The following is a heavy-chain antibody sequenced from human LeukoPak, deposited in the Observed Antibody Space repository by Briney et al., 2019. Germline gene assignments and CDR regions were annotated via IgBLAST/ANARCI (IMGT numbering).Heavy chain of an antibody. D-gene: IGHD3-10*01. J-gene: IGHJ4*02. CDR2: IKSKTDGGTT. CDR1: GFTFSNAW. V-gene: IGHV3-15*01. CDR3: TTDLGGVYYYGSGSYSVNDY. Sequence: PGGSLRLSCAASGFTFSNAWMSWVRQAPGKGLEWVGRIKSKTDGGTTDYAAPVKGRFTISRDDSKNTLYLQMNSLKTEDTAVYYCTTDLGGVYYYGSGSYSVNDYWGQGTLVTVSS.